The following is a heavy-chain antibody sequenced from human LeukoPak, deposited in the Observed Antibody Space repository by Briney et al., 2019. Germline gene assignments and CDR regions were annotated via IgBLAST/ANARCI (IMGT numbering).Heavy chain of an antibody. D-gene: IGHD4-11*01. Sequence: SETLSLTCAVYGGSFSGYYWSWIRQPPGKGLEWIGEINHSGSTNYNPSLKGRVTISVDTSKNQFSLKLSSVTAADTAVYYCARVAVTTPRYGMDVWGQGTTVTVSS. J-gene: IGHJ6*02. CDR3: ARVAVTTPRYGMDV. CDR2: INHSGST. V-gene: IGHV4-34*01. CDR1: GGSFSGYY.